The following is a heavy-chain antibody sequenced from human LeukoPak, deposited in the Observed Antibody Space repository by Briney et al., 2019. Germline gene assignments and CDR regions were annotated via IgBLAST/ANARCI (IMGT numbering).Heavy chain of an antibody. Sequence: GGSLRLSCAASRFTFSSYSMNGVRPAPGGGLEGVSAISSSSSYRYYAESVKGRFTISRDNAKNSLYLQMNSLLAEDTAVYDCARERYCDFWSGSNAFDIWGQGTMVTVSS. CDR2: ISSSSSYR. D-gene: IGHD3-3*01. CDR1: RFTFSSYS. CDR3: ARERYCDFWSGSNAFDI. V-gene: IGHV3-21*01. J-gene: IGHJ3*02.